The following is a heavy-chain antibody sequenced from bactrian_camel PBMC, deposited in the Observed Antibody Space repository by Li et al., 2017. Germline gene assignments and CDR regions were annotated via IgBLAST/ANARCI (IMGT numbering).Heavy chain of an antibody. CDR3: AAYEAPDGRCYMDPRFVDV. D-gene: IGHD2*01. CDR2: IDSTGAT. J-gene: IGHJ4*01. CDR1: GYTYC. Sequence: HVQLVESGGGSVQAGGSLRLSCAASGYTYCMGWFRQAPGKEREAVASIDSTGATSYSDSVKGRFAISQEKGKNMVSIQLNSLSLKREDTATYYCAAYEAPDGRCYMDPRFVDVWGHGTQVTVS. V-gene: IGHV3S53*01.